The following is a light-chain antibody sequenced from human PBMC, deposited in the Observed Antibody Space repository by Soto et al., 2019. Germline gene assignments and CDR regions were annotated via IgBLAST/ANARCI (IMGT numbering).Light chain of an antibody. V-gene: IGKV3-20*01. CDR2: GAS. Sequence: EIVLTQSPGTLSLSPGERATLSCRASQSVSSSFLAWYQQKPGQAPRLLIYGASSRATGIPDRFSGSGSGTDCTLTISRLEPEDFAVYYCQQYDSSPRTFGPGTKVDIK. CDR1: QSVSSSF. J-gene: IGKJ3*01. CDR3: QQYDSSPRT.